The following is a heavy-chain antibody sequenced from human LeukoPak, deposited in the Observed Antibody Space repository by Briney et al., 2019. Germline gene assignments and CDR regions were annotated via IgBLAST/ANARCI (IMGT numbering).Heavy chain of an antibody. CDR2: IYYSGST. Sequence: PSETLSLTCTVSGGFISSYYWSWLRQPPGKGLEWIGYIYYSGSTNYNPSLKSRVTISVGTSKNQLSLKVSSVTAADTAVYYCARGLGMGHDSSGSAWFDSWGQGTLGTGSS. J-gene: IGHJ5*01. V-gene: IGHV4-59*01. CDR3: ARGLGMGHDSSGSAWFDS. D-gene: IGHD3-22*01. CDR1: GGFISSYY.